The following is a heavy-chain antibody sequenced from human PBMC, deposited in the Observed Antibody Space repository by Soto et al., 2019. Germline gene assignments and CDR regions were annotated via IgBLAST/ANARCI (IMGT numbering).Heavy chain of an antibody. V-gene: IGHV3-48*02. Sequence: LVESGGALVYPGGSLRLSCIASGFSFSDYSMNWVRQAPEKGLQWVSYISSSSDKTYYADSVNDRFTVSRDNAKNALFLEMNSLRDDDTATYYCARLPKGSLVTAWGQGTRVTVSS. J-gene: IGHJ4*02. CDR2: ISSSSDKT. CDR3: ARLPKGSLVTA. D-gene: IGHD2-21*02. CDR1: GFSFSDYS.